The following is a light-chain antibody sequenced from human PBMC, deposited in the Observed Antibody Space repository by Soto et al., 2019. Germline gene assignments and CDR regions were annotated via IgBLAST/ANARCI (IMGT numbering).Light chain of an antibody. V-gene: IGLV2-14*01. CDR1: SSDVGGYNY. J-gene: IGLJ1*01. CDR3: SSYTSSSTLGYV. Sequence: QSALTQPASVSGSPGQSITISCTGTSSDVGGYNYVSWYQQHPGKAPKLMIYDVSNRPSGVSNRFSGSKSGNTASLTISGLQAEDEADDYCSSYTSSSTLGYVFGTGTKLTVL. CDR2: DVS.